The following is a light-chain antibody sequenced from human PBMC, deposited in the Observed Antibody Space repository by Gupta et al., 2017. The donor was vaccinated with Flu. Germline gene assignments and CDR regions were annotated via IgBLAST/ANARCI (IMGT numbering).Light chain of an antibody. Sequence: QSALTQPASVSGSPGQSITLSCTGTSSDVAGYNYVSWFQQHPAKAPKLIIYEVNNRPSGVSDRFSGSKSDNTASLTISGLQADDEADYYCASFTSSSTWVFGGGTKLTVL. CDR2: EVN. CDR1: SSDVAGYNY. V-gene: IGLV2-14*01. CDR3: ASFTSSSTWV. J-gene: IGLJ3*02.